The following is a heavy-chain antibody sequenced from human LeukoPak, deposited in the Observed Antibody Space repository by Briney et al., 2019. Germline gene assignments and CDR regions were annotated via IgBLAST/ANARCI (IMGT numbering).Heavy chain of an antibody. J-gene: IGHJ5*02. D-gene: IGHD6-19*01. CDR1: GFTFTTYA. CDR2: ITAGGTNT. CDR3: ASQEGDSSGYWFAT. V-gene: IGHV3-23*01. Sequence: QSGGSLRLSCAASGFTFTTYAMTWVRQAPGKGLEWVSGITAGGTNTYYADSVRGRFTISRDDSKNTLYLKMTSLRAEDTAVYYCASQEGDSSGYWFATWGQGTLVTVSS.